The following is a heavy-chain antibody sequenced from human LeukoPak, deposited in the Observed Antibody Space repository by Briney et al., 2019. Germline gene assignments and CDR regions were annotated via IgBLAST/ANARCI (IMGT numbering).Heavy chain of an antibody. CDR1: GFTFSSYA. J-gene: IGHJ6*02. D-gene: IGHD4-17*01. Sequence: PGGSLRLSCAASGFTFSSYAMHWVRQAPGKGLEYVSAISSNGGSTYYADSVKGRFTISRDNSKNTLYLQMGSLRAEDMAVYYCARDLSHTMTTFDGMDVWGQGTTVTVSS. V-gene: IGHV3-64*02. CDR3: ARDLSHTMTTFDGMDV. CDR2: ISSNGGST.